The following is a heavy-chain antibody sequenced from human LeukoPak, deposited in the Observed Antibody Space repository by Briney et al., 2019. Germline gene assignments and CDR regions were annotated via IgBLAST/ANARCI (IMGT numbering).Heavy chain of an antibody. J-gene: IGHJ5*02. Sequence: GGSLRLSCVASGYIFNNYAVSWVRQAPGKGLEWVSAISGSGSTYYADSVKGRFTISRDNSKNTLYLQMNSLRAEDTAVYYCAKGQLRYFDWLPNPNWFDPWGQGTLVTVSS. CDR3: AKGQLRYFDWLPNPNWFDP. CDR1: GYIFNNYA. CDR2: ISGSGST. V-gene: IGHV3-23*01. D-gene: IGHD3-9*01.